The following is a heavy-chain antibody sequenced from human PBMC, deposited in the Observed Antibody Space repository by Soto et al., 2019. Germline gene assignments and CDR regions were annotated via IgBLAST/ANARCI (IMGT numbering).Heavy chain of an antibody. CDR1: GFTFSSYA. D-gene: IGHD1-26*01. Sequence: PGGSLRLSCAASGFTFSSYAMSWVRQAPGKGLEWVSGISGSGGSTYYVDSVKGRFTISRDNSKNTLYLQMNSLRAEDTAVYYCAKEPRTGASAGEFFHHWGQGTLVTVSS. CDR3: AKEPRTGASAGEFFHH. J-gene: IGHJ1*01. V-gene: IGHV3-23*01. CDR2: ISGSGGST.